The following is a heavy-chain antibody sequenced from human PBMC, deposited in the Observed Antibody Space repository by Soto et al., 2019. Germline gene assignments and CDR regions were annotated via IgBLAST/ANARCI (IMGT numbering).Heavy chain of an antibody. CDR1: GYPVTAYY. CDR2: INPATGAA. CDR3: ARGGGVGVAGSADFEM. V-gene: IGHV1-2*02. D-gene: IGHD3-3*01. Sequence: QLHLVQSGAVVKKPGASVTVSCSASGYPVTAYYMHWVRQAPGRGLEWMGGINPATGAAKYTQTFQGRTTMTRDTSTSTVFMEPSGLTSEDTAVFYCARGGGVGVAGSADFEMWGQGTLDTVSS. J-gene: IGHJ3*02.